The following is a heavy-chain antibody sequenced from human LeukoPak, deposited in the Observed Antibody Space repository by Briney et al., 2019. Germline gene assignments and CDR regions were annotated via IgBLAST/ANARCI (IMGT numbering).Heavy chain of an antibody. Sequence: GGSLRLSCAASGFMFTTYWMTWVRQAPGKGPEWVANIKPDGSETYYVDSVKGRFIISRDNTKNLLYLQMNSLRGEDAAVYYCGGFGYEAAVDLWGQGTLVTVSS. CDR2: IKPDGSET. CDR3: GGFGYEAAVDL. CDR1: GFMFTTYW. J-gene: IGHJ4*02. V-gene: IGHV3-7*01. D-gene: IGHD6-13*01.